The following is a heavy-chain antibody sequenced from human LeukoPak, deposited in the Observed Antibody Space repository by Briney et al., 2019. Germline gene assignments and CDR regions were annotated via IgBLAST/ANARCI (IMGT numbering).Heavy chain of an antibody. D-gene: IGHD3-10*01. Sequence: AGALILSCPASGFTVSSDAMSWVRQPPGKGLEWVSAISGNGGSTYYADSVKDRFTISRDNSKHTLYLQMNSLRAEDTAVYYCAKDLGLRKYYYGSDFYGWGRRSLVSVSS. CDR3: AKDLGLRKYYYGSDFYG. V-gene: IGHV3-23*01. CDR1: GFTVSSDA. CDR2: ISGNGGST. J-gene: IGHJ4*02.